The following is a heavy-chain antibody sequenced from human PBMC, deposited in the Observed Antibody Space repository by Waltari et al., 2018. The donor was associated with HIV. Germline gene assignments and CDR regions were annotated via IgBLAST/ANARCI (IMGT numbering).Heavy chain of an antibody. CDR3: TRVPDRSGYQRYAMDV. J-gene: IGHJ6*02. D-gene: IGHD3-22*01. CDR2: IIPLFGEA. CDR1: GGTVSNSD. V-gene: IGHV1-69*01. Sequence: QVQLVQSGAEVKKPGSSVKVSCKASGGTVSNSDISWVRQAPGQGLEWMGAIIPLFGEANYAQKFQGRLTITADESTSTAYMELSSLRSEDTAVYYCTRVPDRSGYQRYAMDVWGQGTTVTVS.